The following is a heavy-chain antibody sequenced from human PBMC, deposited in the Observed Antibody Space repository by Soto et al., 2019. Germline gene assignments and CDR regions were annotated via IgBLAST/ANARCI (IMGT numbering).Heavy chain of an antibody. CDR1: GYTFTSYD. CDR2: VNPNSGNT. CDR3: ARARRGWFGDDYYNYGMDV. D-gene: IGHD3-10*01. V-gene: IGHV1-8*01. J-gene: IGHJ6*02. Sequence: QVQLVQSGAEVKKPGASVKVSCKASGYTFTSYDINWVRQATGQGLAWMGWVNPNSGNTGYAQKFQARITMTRNTSISTAYMELGSLRSEDTAVYYCARARRGWFGDDYYNYGMDVWGQGTTVTVSS.